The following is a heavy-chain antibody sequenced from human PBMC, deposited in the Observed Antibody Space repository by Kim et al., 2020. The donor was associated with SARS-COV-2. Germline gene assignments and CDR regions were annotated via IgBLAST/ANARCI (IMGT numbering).Heavy chain of an antibody. J-gene: IGHJ4*02. CDR2: ISYDGSTK. CDR3: AKLSGSSGWYHYFDY. CDR1: AFTFSSYG. V-gene: IGHV3-30*18. D-gene: IGHD6-19*01. Sequence: GGSLRLSCAASAFTFSSYGMHWVRQAPGKGLEWVAFISYDGSTKYYTDSVKGRFTISRDNSKNTLYLQMNSLRVEDTAVYYCAKLSGSSGWYHYFDYWGQGTLVTVSS.